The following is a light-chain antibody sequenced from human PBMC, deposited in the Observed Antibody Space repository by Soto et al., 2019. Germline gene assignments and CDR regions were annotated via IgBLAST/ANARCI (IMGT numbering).Light chain of an antibody. J-gene: IGLJ2*01. CDR3: GAWDDSRRCVV. CDR2: RNN. Sequence: QSVLTQPPSASGTPGQRVTISCSGSLSNIGSNFIYWYQQLPGSAPKLLINRNNERPSGVPDRFSCSKSGTSASLAISGLRSADEADYHCGAWDDSRRCVVFGGGTKLTVL. CDR1: LSNIGSNF. V-gene: IGLV1-47*01.